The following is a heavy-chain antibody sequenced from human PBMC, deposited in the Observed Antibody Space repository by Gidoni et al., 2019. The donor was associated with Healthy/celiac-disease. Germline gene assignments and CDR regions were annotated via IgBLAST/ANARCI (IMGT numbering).Heavy chain of an antibody. CDR3: ANPDSNGDGMDV. D-gene: IGHD4-4*01. J-gene: IGHJ6*02. CDR2: ISGSGGST. CDR1: GFTFSSYA. V-gene: IGHV3-23*01. Sequence: EVQLLESGGGLVQPGGYLRLSCADSGFTFSSYAMRWVRQAPGKGLEWVSAISGSGGSTYYADSVKGRFTIPRDNSKNTLYLQMNSLRAEDTAVYYCANPDSNGDGMDVWGQGTTVTVSS.